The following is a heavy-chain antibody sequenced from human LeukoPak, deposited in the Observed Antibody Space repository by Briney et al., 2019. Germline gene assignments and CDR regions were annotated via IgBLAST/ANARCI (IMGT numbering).Heavy chain of an antibody. CDR3: AREKDTGSNHAKIRYDI. V-gene: IGHV4-59*01. CDR2: IFGSGDF. CDR1: GGSISDYY. D-gene: IGHD1-26*01. Sequence: SETLPLTCTVSGGSISDYYWSWIRQPPGKGLECIVWIFGSGDFNYNPSLKSRLSISVDTSNNQFSLKLTSATAADTAVYYCAREKDTGSNHAKIRYDIWGQGTMVTVSS. J-gene: IGHJ3*02.